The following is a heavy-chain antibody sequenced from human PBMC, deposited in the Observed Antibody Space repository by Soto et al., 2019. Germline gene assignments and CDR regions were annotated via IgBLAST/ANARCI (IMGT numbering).Heavy chain of an antibody. CDR3: AKDRTDTAMVYYFDY. Sequence: QVQLVESGGGVVQPGRSLRLSCAASGFTFSSYGMHWVRQAPGKGLEWVAVISYDGSNKYYADSVKGRFTISRDNSKKTLYLQMNSLRAEDTAVYYCAKDRTDTAMVYYFDYWGQGTLVTVSS. D-gene: IGHD5-18*01. CDR1: GFTFSSYG. J-gene: IGHJ4*02. CDR2: ISYDGSNK. V-gene: IGHV3-30*18.